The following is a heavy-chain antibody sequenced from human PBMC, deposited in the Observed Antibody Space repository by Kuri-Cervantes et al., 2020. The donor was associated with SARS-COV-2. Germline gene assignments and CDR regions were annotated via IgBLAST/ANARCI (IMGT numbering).Heavy chain of an antibody. Sequence: SCGVSDSSISSDYYWGWIRQPQGKGLEWIGSIYHSGSTNYNPSLKSRVTVSVDTSKNQFSLKLSSVTAADTAVYYCATRNYGEVDYWGQGTLVTVSS. CDR1: DSSISSDYY. CDR2: IYHSGST. CDR3: ATRNYGEVDY. J-gene: IGHJ4*02. V-gene: IGHV4-38-2*01. D-gene: IGHD4-17*01.